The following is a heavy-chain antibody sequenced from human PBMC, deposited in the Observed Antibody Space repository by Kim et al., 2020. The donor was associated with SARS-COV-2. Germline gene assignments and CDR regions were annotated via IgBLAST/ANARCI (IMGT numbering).Heavy chain of an antibody. CDR2: IKQDGSEK. V-gene: IGHV3-7*01. CDR1: GFTFSSYW. J-gene: IGHJ6*02. Sequence: GGSLRLSCAASGFTFSSYWMSWVRQAPGKGLEWVANIKQDGSEKYYVDSVKGRFTISRDNAKNSLYLQMNSLRAEDTAVYYCARPYCSGGSCYYYGMDVWGQGTTVTVSS. D-gene: IGHD2-15*01. CDR3: ARPYCSGGSCYYYGMDV.